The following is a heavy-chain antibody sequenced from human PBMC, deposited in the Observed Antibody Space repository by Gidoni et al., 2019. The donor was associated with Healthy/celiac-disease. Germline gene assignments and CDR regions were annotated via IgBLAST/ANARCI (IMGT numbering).Heavy chain of an antibody. Sequence: QVQLVESGGGVVQPGRSLRLSCAASGFTFSSYGMHWVRQAPGKGLEWVAVISYDGSNKYYADSVKGRFTISRDNSKNTLYLQMNSLRAEDTAVYYCAKEEWELQLHIWGQGTMVTVSS. CDR1: GFTFSSYG. J-gene: IGHJ3*02. V-gene: IGHV3-30*18. D-gene: IGHD1-26*01. CDR2: ISYDGSNK. CDR3: AKEEWELQLHI.